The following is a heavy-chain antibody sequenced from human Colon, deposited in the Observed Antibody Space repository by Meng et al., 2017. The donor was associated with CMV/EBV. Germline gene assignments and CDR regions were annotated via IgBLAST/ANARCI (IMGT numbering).Heavy chain of an antibody. CDR3: AKDILEQLVEEGNAFDI. CDR1: GFIFSDYY. V-gene: IGHV3-11*01. J-gene: IGHJ3*02. Sequence: GESLKISCAGSGFIFSDYYFSWIRQAPGKGLEWLSDISSSGIIINYADSVKGRFTIARDNAKNSLYLQMNSLRVEDTAVYYCAKDILEQLVEEGNAFDIWGQGTMVTVSS. CDR2: ISSSGIII. D-gene: IGHD6-6*01.